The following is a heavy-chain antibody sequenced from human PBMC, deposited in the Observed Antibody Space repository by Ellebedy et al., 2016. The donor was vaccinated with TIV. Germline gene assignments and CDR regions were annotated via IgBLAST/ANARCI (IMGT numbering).Heavy chain of an antibody. CDR3: ARGPDY. V-gene: IGHV3-74*01. CDR2: INSDGSST. Sequence: GESLKISCAASGFTFSSHWMHWVRQAPGKGLVWVSRINSDGSSTSYADSVKGRFTISRDNAKNTLFLQMNSLRAEDTAVYYCARGPDYWGQGTLVTVSS. J-gene: IGHJ4*02. CDR1: GFTFSSHW.